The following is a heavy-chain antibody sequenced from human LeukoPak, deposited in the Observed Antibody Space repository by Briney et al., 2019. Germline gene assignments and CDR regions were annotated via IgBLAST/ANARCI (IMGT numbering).Heavy chain of an antibody. J-gene: IGHJ4*02. V-gene: IGHV3-23*01. CDR2: ISGSGGST. CDR3: AKEELGYCSSTSCYGDFDY. Sequence: GGSLRPSCAASGFTFSSYAMSWVRQAPGKGLEWVSAISGSGGSTYYADSVKGRFTISRDNSKNTLYLQMNSLRAEDTAVYYCAKEELGYCSSTSCYGDFDYWGQGTLVTVSS. D-gene: IGHD2-2*01. CDR1: GFTFSSYA.